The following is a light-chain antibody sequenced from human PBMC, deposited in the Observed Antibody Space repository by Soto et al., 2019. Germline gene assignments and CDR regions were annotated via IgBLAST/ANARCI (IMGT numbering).Light chain of an antibody. CDR1: QGISSY. Sequence: AIRMTQSPSSLSASTGDRVTITCRASQGISSYLAWYQQKPGKAPKLLIYAASTLQSGVPSRFSGSGSGTDFTLAIRCLQSEDCATYYGQQYYSYPLYTFGQGTKLAIK. CDR2: AAS. V-gene: IGKV1-8*01. CDR3: QQYYSYPLYT. J-gene: IGKJ2*01.